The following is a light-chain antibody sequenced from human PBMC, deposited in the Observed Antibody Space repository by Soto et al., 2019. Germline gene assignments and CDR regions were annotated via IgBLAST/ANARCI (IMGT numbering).Light chain of an antibody. CDR2: GAS. CDR3: QQYNTWLWT. Sequence: EVVMTQSPATLSVSPGERVTLSCRASQSINAHLAWYQQKPGQAPRLLIHGASTRATGIPARFSGSGFRTEFILTISSLQSEDFAVYYCQQYNTWLWTFGRGTKVEIQ. V-gene: IGKV3-15*01. J-gene: IGKJ1*01. CDR1: QSINAH.